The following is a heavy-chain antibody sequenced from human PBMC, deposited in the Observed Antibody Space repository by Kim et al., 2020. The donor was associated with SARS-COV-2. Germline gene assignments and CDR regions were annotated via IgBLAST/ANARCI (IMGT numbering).Heavy chain of an antibody. Sequence: GGSLRLSCAASGFTFSSYSMNWVRQAPGKGLEWVSSISSSSSYIYYADSVKGRFTISRDNAKNSLYLQMNSLRAEDTAVYYCARDAYYYDSSGPSIDYWGQGTLVTVSS. CDR1: GFTFSSYS. J-gene: IGHJ4*02. V-gene: IGHV3-21*01. CDR2: ISSSSSYI. D-gene: IGHD3-22*01. CDR3: ARDAYYYDSSGPSIDY.